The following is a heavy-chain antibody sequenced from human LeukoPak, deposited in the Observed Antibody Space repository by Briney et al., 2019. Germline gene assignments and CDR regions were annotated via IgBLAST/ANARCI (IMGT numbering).Heavy chain of an antibody. CDR2: IGSSGTNR. V-gene: IGHV3-48*03. Sequence: PGGSLRLSCAVSEFPFSFYEMNWVRQAPGKGLEGVSNIGSSGTNRYYADSVEGRFSISRDNAKSSLYLQMNSLRVEDTAVYYCALLAVASDFDYWGQGALVTVSS. CDR1: EFPFSFYE. J-gene: IGHJ4*02. CDR3: ALLAVASDFDY. D-gene: IGHD6-19*01.